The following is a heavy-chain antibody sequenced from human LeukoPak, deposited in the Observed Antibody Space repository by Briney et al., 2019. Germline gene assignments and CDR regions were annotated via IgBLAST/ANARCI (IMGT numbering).Heavy chain of an antibody. D-gene: IGHD4-17*01. Sequence: SETLSLNCTVSAGCIRRYYWSWIRQPPGKGLGWIGYIYYSGSTNYDPSLKSLVTISVDTSKNQFSLKLSSVTAADTAVYYSARDSVDYGDYMYGMDVWGQGTTVTVSS. V-gene: IGHV4-59*01. CDR3: ARDSVDYGDYMYGMDV. J-gene: IGHJ6*02. CDR2: IYYSGST. CDR1: AGCIRRYY.